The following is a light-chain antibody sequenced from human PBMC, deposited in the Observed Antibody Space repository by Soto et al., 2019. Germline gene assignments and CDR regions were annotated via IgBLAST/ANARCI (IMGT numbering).Light chain of an antibody. CDR2: DVT. J-gene: IGLJ2*01. CDR3: SSYTGSSTYVV. V-gene: IGLV2-14*01. CDR1: SSDVGGYNY. Sequence: QSALTQPASVSGSPGQSITISCTGTSSDVGGYNYVSWYQQHPDKAPQLMIYDVTNRPSGVSNRFSGSKSGNTASLTISGLQAEDEADYYCSSYTGSSTYVVFGGGTKLTVL.